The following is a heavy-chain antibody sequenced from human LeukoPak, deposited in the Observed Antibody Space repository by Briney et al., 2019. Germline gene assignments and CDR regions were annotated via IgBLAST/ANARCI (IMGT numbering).Heavy chain of an antibody. J-gene: IGHJ4*02. Sequence: GGSLRLSCAASGFTLDDYGMSWVRQAPGKGLEWVSGINWNGGSTGYADSVKGRFTISRDNAKNSLYLQMNSLRAEDTALYYCARGNSGYYRNTKFDYWGQGTLVTVSS. CDR1: GFTLDDYG. CDR3: ARGNSGYYRNTKFDY. V-gene: IGHV3-20*04. CDR2: INWNGGST. D-gene: IGHD3-22*01.